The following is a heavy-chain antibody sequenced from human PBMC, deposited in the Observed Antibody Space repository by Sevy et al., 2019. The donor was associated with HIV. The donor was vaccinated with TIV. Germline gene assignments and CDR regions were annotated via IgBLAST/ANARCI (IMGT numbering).Heavy chain of an antibody. CDR3: AREGCTKPHDY. CDR2: LSFDCGKI. Sequence: GGSLRLSCAASGFDFSTYSMSWVRQAPGKGLEWVSTLSFDCGKINYADSVKGRFTISRVNSKSSVYLQMNNMRVEDTAVYYCAREGCTKPHDYWGQGTLVTVSS. J-gene: IGHJ4*02. V-gene: IGHV3-23*01. D-gene: IGHD2-8*01. CDR1: GFDFSTYS.